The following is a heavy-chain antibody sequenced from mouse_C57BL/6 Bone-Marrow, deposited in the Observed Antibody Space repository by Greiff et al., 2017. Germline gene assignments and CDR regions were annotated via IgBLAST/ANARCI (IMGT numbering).Heavy chain of an antibody. CDR2: IYPGSGNT. J-gene: IGHJ2*01. D-gene: IGHD2-4*01. CDR1: GYSFPSYY. CDR3: ARFDYQREDYFDY. V-gene: IGHV1-66*01. Sequence: QVQLKESGPELVKPGASVKISCKASGYSFPSYYIHWVKQRPGQGLEWIGWIYPGSGNTKYNEKFKGKATLTADTSSSTAYMQLSSLTSEDSAVYYCARFDYQREDYFDYWGQGTTLTVSS.